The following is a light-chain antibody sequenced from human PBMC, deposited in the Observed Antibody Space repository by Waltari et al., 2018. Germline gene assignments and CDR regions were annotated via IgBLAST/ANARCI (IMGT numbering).Light chain of an antibody. J-gene: IGLJ1*01. Sequence: QSALTQPASVSGSPGQSITISCTGTSSDIGVYNYVSWYQQHPGKAPKLMLFDVGNRPAGVSDRFSGSRSGNTASLTISVLQAEDEADYYCSSYTTGSTYVFGTGTKVTVL. V-gene: IGLV2-14*03. CDR2: DVG. CDR3: SSYTTGSTYV. CDR1: SSDIGVYNY.